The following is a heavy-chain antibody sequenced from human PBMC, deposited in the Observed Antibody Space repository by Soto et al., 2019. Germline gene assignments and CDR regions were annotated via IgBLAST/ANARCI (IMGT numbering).Heavy chain of an antibody. J-gene: IGHJ6*03. CDR2: MNPNSGNT. D-gene: IGHD3-3*01. CDR1: GYTFTSYD. CDR3: ARASSVVITIFGVVSDYYYYYMDV. V-gene: IGHV1-8*01. Sequence: QVQLVQSGAEVKKPGASVKVSCKASGYTFTSYDINWVRQATGQGLEWMGWMNPNSGNTGYAQKDHGRVTMTRNTSLSTAYMELSSLRSEDTAVYYCARASSVVITIFGVVSDYYYYYMDVWGKGTTVTVSS.